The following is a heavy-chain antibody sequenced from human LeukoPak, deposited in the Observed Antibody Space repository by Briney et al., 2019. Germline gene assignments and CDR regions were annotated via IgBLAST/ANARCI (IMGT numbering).Heavy chain of an antibody. D-gene: IGHD3-3*01. CDR2: ISGSGGST. J-gene: IGHJ4*02. V-gene: IGHV3-23*01. Sequence: GSLRLSCAASGFTFSYYSMSWVRQAPGKGLEWVSGISGSGGSTFYADSVKGRFTISRDNSKNTLYLQMNSLRAEDTAVYYCAKEANYDFWSGIFDYWGQGTLVTVSS. CDR1: GFTFSYYS. CDR3: AKEANYDFWSGIFDY.